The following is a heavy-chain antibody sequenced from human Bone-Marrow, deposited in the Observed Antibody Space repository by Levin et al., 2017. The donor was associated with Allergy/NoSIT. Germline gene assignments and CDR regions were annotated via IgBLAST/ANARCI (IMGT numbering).Heavy chain of an antibody. D-gene: IGHD2-21*01. CDR2: ISSRSDYT. Sequence: GESLKISCAASGFTFSDYYMTWIRQAPGKGLEWVSYISSRSDYTNYADSVKGRFTISRDNPKNSLYLQMNSLRDEDTAVYYCARAGTLYSLDYWGQGTLVTVSS. CDR1: GFTFSDYY. J-gene: IGHJ4*02. CDR3: ARAGTLYSLDY. V-gene: IGHV3-11*05.